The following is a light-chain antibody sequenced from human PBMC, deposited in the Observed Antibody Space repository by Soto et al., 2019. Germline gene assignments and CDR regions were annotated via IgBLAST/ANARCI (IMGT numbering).Light chain of an antibody. J-gene: IGLJ3*02. CDR2: SNN. V-gene: IGLV1-44*01. Sequence: QSVLTQPPSASGTPGQRVTISCSGSRSNIGSNSINWYQQLPGTAPKVLIYSNNQRPSGVPDRFSGSKSGTSASLAISGLQSDDEAEYHCAAWDDSLNGWVFGGGTKVTVL. CDR3: AAWDDSLNGWV. CDR1: RSNIGSNS.